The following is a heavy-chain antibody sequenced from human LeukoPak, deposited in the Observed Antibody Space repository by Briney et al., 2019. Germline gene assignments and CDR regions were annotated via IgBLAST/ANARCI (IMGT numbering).Heavy chain of an antibody. CDR1: GYTFTRHY. J-gene: IGHJ3*02. D-gene: IGHD3-10*01. CDR2: INPSSDTI. CDR3: ARVFGGPRDDSFDI. Sequence: ASVKVSCKASGYTFTRHYIHWVRQAPGQGLEWMGIINPSSDTIRYAQKFQGRITMTRDMSTSTIYMELSSLRSEDTAVYYCARVFGGPRDDSFDIWGQGTMVIVSS. V-gene: IGHV1-46*01.